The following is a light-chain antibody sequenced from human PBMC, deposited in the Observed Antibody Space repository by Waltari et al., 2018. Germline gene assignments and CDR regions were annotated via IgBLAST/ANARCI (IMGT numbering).Light chain of an antibody. Sequence: QSALTHPASVSGSPGQSITISCTGTRRYVGHYNLFSWYQQYPGKAPKVMIYDDNRRPSGVSDRFSGSKSGNTASLTISGVQAEDEADYYCCSYAGSYTWVFGGGTKLTVL. CDR2: DDN. V-gene: IGLV2-23*01. J-gene: IGLJ3*02. CDR3: CSYAGSYTWV. CDR1: RRYVGHYNL.